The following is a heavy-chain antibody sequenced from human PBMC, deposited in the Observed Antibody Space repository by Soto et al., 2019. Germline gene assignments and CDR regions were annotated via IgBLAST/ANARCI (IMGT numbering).Heavy chain of an antibody. CDR3: ARVLVGAFDL. CDR1: GGSFSDYF. CDR2: TNHRGST. J-gene: IGHJ4*02. V-gene: IGHV4-34*02. D-gene: IGHD1-26*01. Sequence: QVQLQQWGAGLLKPSETLSLTCAVYGGSFSDYFWTWIRQSPGKGLEWIGDTNHRGSTSYNPSLKSRVTISLDTSKNQFSLRLSSVTAADTTVYYCARVLVGAFDLGGQGTVVTVSS.